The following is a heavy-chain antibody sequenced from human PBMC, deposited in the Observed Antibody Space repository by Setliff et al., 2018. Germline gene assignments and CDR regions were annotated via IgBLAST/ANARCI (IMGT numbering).Heavy chain of an antibody. J-gene: IGHJ4*02. V-gene: IGHV3-72*01. CDR2: TRNKANSYTT. CDR3: ARVRFGEFSVDY. Sequence: GSLRLSCAASEFTLSSSGMHWVRQAPGKGLEWVGRTRNKANSYTTEYAASVKGRFTISRDDSKNSLYLQMNSLKTEDTAVYYCARVRFGEFSVDYWGQGTLVTVSS. D-gene: IGHD3-10*01. CDR1: EFTLSSSG.